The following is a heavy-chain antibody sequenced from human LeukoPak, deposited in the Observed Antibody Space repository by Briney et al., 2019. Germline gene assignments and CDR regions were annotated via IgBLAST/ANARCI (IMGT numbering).Heavy chain of an antibody. V-gene: IGHV4-31*03. CDR3: VRSPVRGYYFDF. CDR2: IYHSGNT. Sequence: PSETLSLTCTVSGGSVSSGSYYWSWIRQHPGKGLEWIGYIYHSGNTYYNPSLKSRVTISVDTSKRQFFLNLNSVTAAGTAIYHCVRSPVRGYYFDFWGQGALVTVPS. J-gene: IGHJ4*02. CDR1: GGSVSSGSYY. D-gene: IGHD2-15*01.